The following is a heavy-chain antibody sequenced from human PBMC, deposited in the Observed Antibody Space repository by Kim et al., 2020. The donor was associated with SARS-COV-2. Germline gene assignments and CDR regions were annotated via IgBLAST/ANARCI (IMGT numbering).Heavy chain of an antibody. Sequence: ETIYAQKFQGRVTMTEDTSTDTAYMELSSLGSEDTAVYYCATGVGMGVPSWFDPWGQGTLVTVSS. CDR2: ET. J-gene: IGHJ5*02. D-gene: IGHD1-26*01. CDR3: ATGVGMGVPSWFDP. V-gene: IGHV1-24*01.